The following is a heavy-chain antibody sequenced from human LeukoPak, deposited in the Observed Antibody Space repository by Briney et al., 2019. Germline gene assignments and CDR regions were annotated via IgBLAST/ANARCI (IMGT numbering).Heavy chain of an antibody. J-gene: IGHJ6*03. CDR1: GFTFSSYS. CDR2: ISSRSSTI. D-gene: IGHD2-2*01. CDR3: ARRKIVVVSRYYYYYMDV. Sequence: PGGSLRLSCAASGFTFSSYSMNWVSQAPGKGLEWVSYISSRSSTIYYADSVKGRVTISRDNAKNSLYLQMNSLRAEDAAVYYCARRKIVVVSRYYYYYMDVWGKGTTVTVSS. V-gene: IGHV3-48*01.